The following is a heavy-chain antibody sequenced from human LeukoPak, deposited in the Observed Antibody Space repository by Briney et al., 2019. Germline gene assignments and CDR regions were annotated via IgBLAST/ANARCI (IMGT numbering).Heavy chain of an antibody. CDR1: GFSLSDYW. V-gene: IGHV3-7*01. J-gene: IGHJ4*02. CDR2: INNNGSEK. CDR3: GRRGSLSDY. D-gene: IGHD3-10*01. Sequence: GGTLRLSCAASGFSLSDYWMSGGRQAPGKGVEWGASINNNGSEKHYVDSVKRRFTISRDNAKPSLSLQMTTLRDVYTALYYCGRRGSLSDYWGQGSLVSVSS.